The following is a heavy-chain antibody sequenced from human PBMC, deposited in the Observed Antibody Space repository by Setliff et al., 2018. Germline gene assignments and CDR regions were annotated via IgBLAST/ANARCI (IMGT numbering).Heavy chain of an antibody. Sequence: SETLSLTCTVSGGSIRSSSYYWGWIRQPPGQGLEWIAYIYYSGSTYYNPSLKSRVTISVDTSKNQFSLKVNSVTAADTAVYYCATLLANYGSGMDVWGQGTTVTVSS. J-gene: IGHJ6*02. V-gene: IGHV4-39*07. CDR3: ATLLANYGSGMDV. D-gene: IGHD3-10*01. CDR2: IYYSGST. CDR1: GGSIRSSSYY.